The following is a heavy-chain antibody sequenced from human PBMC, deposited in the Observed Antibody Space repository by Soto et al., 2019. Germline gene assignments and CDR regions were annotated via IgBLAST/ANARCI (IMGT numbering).Heavy chain of an antibody. Sequence: QDQLVQSGAEVRKPGSSVKVSCKASGGTFRRYAINWVRQAPGQGLEWMGGTIPIIGTANYAQKFQGRVTMTADESTCIAYLELSSLRSEDTAVYYCARAGSGWYAFDMCGQGTMVTVSS. CDR2: TIPIIGTA. V-gene: IGHV1-69*12. J-gene: IGHJ3*02. CDR1: GGTFRRYA. CDR3: ARAGSGWYAFDM. D-gene: IGHD6-19*01.